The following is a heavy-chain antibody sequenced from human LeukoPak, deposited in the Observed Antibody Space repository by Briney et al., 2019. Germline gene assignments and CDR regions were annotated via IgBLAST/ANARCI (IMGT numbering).Heavy chain of an antibody. CDR3: ARLLGATSGWDYFDY. V-gene: IGHV5-51*01. CDR2: IYPGDSDT. CDR1: GYSFTNYW. J-gene: IGHJ4*02. D-gene: IGHD1-26*01. Sequence: SGESLKISCKGSGYSFTNYWIGWVRQMPGKGPEWMGIIYPGDSDTRYSPSFQGQVTISADKSISTAYLQWSSLKASDTAMYYCARLLGATSGWDYFDYWGQGTLVTVSS.